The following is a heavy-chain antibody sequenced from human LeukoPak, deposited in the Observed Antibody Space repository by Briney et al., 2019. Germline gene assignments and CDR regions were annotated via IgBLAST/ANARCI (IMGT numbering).Heavy chain of an antibody. V-gene: IGHV1-2*02. CDR3: ARDIRPRVESFDY. D-gene: IGHD3-3*01. CDR2: INPNSGGT. CDR1: GYTFIDYH. J-gene: IGHJ4*02. Sequence: ASVKVSCKASGYTFIDYHLHWVRQAPGQGLEWMGWINPNSGGTNYAQKFQGRVTMTRDTSTNTAYMELTGLRSDDTAVYYCARDIRPRVESFDYWGQGTLVAISS.